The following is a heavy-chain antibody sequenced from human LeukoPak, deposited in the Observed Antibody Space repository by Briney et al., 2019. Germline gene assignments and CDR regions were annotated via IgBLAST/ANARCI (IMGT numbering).Heavy chain of an antibody. CDR2: INPNSGDT. J-gene: IGHJ4*02. CDR3: ARGPLINSRGRHAHFDF. D-gene: IGHD3-22*01. CDR1: GYAFTSYY. Sequence: ASVKVSCKASGYAFTSYYIQWVRQAPGQGLECMGWINPNSGDTHFARNFQDTVTMTRDTSITTVYMSLTRLTSADTAVYYCARGPLINSRGRHAHFDFWGQGTGVTVTS. V-gene: IGHV1-2*02.